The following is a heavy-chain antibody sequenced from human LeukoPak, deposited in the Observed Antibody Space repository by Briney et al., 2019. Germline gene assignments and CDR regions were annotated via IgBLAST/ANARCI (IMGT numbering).Heavy chain of an antibody. J-gene: IGHJ2*01. Sequence: ASVKVSCKASGYTFTGYYMHWVRQAPGQGLEWMGWINPNSGGTNYAQKFQGRVTMTRDTSTSTVYMELSSLRSEDTAVYYCARAGGYIYGHWYFDLWGRGTLVTVSS. CDR2: INPNSGGT. CDR1: GYTFTGYY. D-gene: IGHD5-18*01. CDR3: ARAGGYIYGHWYFDL. V-gene: IGHV1-2*02.